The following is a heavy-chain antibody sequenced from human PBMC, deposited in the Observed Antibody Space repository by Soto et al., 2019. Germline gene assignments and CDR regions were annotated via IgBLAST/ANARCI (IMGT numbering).Heavy chain of an antibody. CDR2: IGTAGDT. CDR3: ARGSRFGYSSGWYSKDYYYYGMDV. Sequence: GESLKISCAASGFTFSSYDMHWVRQATGKGLEWVSAIGTAGDTYYPGSVKGRFTISRENAKNSLYLQMNSLRAEDTAVYYCARGSRFGYSSGWYSKDYYYYGMDVWGQGTTVTVSS. V-gene: IGHV3-13*01. D-gene: IGHD6-19*01. J-gene: IGHJ6*02. CDR1: GFTFSSYD.